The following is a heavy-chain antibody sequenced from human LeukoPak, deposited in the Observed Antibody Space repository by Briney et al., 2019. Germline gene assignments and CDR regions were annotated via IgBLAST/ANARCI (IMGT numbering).Heavy chain of an antibody. Sequence: GGSLRLSCAASGFTFSNYAMSWVRQAPGKGLEWVSAISSNGDNIYYADSVKGRFTISSDNSKNTLYLQINSLRAEDTALYFCASVVRPGYFFYYGLGVWGRGATVTVSS. V-gene: IGHV3-23*01. CDR1: GFTFSNYA. CDR2: ISSNGDNI. CDR3: ASVVRPGYFFYYGLGV. J-gene: IGHJ6*02.